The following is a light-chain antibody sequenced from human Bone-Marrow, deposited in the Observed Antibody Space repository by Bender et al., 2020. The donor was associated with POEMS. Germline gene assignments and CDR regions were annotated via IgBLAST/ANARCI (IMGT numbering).Light chain of an antibody. Sequence: QSALTQPASVSGSPGQSIAISCTGTSSDVGGYDYVSWYQQYPGKAPKLMIYDVTTRPSGVSNRFSGSKSGNTASLTISGLQAEDEAYYYCASYTGSDTWVFGGGTKLTVL. CDR1: SSDVGGYDY. V-gene: IGLV2-14*03. CDR2: DVT. J-gene: IGLJ3*02. CDR3: ASYTGSDTWV.